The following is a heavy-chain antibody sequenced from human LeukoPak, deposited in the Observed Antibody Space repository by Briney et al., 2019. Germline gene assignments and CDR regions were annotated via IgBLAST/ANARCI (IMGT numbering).Heavy chain of an antibody. CDR2: IYSGGST. Sequence: TGGSLRLSCAASGFTVSSNYMSWVRQAPGKGLEWVSVIYSGGSTYYADSVKGRFTISRDNSKNTLYLQMNSLRAEDTAVYYCAREGPSNWFDPWGQGTLVTVSS. CDR1: GFTVSSNY. J-gene: IGHJ5*02. V-gene: IGHV3-53*01. CDR3: AREGPSNWFDP.